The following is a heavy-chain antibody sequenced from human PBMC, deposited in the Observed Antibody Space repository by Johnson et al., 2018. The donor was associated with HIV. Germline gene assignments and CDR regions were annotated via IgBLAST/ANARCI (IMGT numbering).Heavy chain of an antibody. CDR2: IYSGGST. CDR1: GFSVSSNY. Sequence: VQLVESGGGLVQPGGSLRLSCAVSGFSVSSNYMSWVRQAPGQGLEWVSVIYSGGSTYYAASVKGRFTISRDNAKNSLYRQMNSLRAEDTAVYYCARAGRLGYCSGGSCYSPAFDIWGQGTMVTVSS. CDR3: ARAGRLGYCSGGSCYSPAFDI. J-gene: IGHJ3*02. D-gene: IGHD2-15*01. V-gene: IGHV3-66*01.